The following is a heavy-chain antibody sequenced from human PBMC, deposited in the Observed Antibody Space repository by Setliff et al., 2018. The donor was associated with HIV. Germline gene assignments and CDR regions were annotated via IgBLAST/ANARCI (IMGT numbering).Heavy chain of an antibody. CDR3: TRAEQQLPYYYYYYGMDV. V-gene: IGHV4-34*01. J-gene: IGHJ6*02. Sequence: SETLSLTCAVYGGSFSGYYWGWIRQPPGKGLEWIGEINHSGSTNYNPSLKSRVTISVDTSKNQFSLKLSSVTAADTAVYYCTRAEQQLPYYYYYYGMDVWGQGTTVTVSS. CDR1: GGSFSGYY. CDR2: INHSGST. D-gene: IGHD6-13*01.